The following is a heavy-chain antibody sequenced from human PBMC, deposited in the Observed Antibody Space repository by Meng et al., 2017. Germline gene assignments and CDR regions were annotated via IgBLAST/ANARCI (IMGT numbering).Heavy chain of an antibody. CDR2: FDPEDGET. Sequence: PLVQSGESGKKAGASVKVSCTVSLYTLTELSMHWVRQAPGKGRECMGGFDPEDGETIYAQKFQGRVTMTEDTSTDTAYMELSSLRSEDTAVYYCATDLALIGADYWGQGTLVTVSS. V-gene: IGHV1-24*01. D-gene: IGHD7-27*01. CDR1: LYTLTELS. J-gene: IGHJ4*02. CDR3: ATDLALIGADY.